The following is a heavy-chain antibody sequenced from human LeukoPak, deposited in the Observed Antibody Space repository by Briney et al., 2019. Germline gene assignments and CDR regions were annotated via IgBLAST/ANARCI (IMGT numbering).Heavy chain of an antibody. Sequence: PSETLSLTCAVSGYSISNSCYWGWIRQPPGKGLEWIGSIYHTGGTYYNPSLKSRVTISIDTSKNQFSLNLSSVTAADTAVYYCARDAQTYYYNTSGYYFEYWGQGTLVTVSS. CDR1: GYSISNSCY. CDR2: IYHTGGT. D-gene: IGHD3-22*01. CDR3: ARDAQTYYYNTSGYYFEY. J-gene: IGHJ4*02. V-gene: IGHV4-38-2*02.